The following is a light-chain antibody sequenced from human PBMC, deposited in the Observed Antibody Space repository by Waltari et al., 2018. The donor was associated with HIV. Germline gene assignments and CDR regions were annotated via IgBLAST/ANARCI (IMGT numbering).Light chain of an antibody. CDR1: SSDVATYKL. CDR3: CAYVSNVI. J-gene: IGLJ2*01. Sequence: QSALTQPASVSGSPGQSITISCTRTSSDVATYKLVSWYQQHPGKAPKLMIHDVSKRRSAFSAPFSGSKTGATASPTTSGLEGEEGADYYCCAYVSNVIFGGRTKLTAL. V-gene: IGLV2-23*02. CDR2: DVS.